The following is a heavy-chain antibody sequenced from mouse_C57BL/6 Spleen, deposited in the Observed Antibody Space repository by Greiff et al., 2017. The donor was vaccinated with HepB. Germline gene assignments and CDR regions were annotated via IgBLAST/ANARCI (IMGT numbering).Heavy chain of an antibody. Sequence: EVKLVESGGDLVKPGGSLKLSCAASVFTFSSYGMSWVRQTPDKRLEWVATISSGGSYTYYPDSVKGRFTISRDNAKNTLYLQMSSLKSEDTAMYYCARQRTYGSSPAWFAYWGQGTLVTVSA. CDR3: ARQRTYGSSPAWFAY. CDR1: VFTFSSYG. D-gene: IGHD1-1*01. J-gene: IGHJ3*01. CDR2: ISSGGSYT. V-gene: IGHV5-6*02.